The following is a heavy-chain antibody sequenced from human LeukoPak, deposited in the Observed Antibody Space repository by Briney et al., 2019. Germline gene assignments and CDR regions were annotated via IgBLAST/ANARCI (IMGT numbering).Heavy chain of an antibody. Sequence: PSETLPLTCAVYGGSFSGYYWGWIRQPPGKGLEWIGEINHSGSTNYNPSLKSRVTISVDTSKNQFSLKLSSVTAADTAVYYCARVNLPASLGAFDIWGQGTMVTVSS. D-gene: IGHD2-2*01. CDR3: ARVNLPASLGAFDI. J-gene: IGHJ3*02. V-gene: IGHV4-34*01. CDR2: INHSGST. CDR1: GGSFSGYY.